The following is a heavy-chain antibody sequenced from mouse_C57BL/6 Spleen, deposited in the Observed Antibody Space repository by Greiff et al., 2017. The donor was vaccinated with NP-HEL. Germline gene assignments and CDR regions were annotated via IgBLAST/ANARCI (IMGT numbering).Heavy chain of an antibody. D-gene: IGHD3-2*02. CDR3: TRWSRQLRPSWFAY. V-gene: IGHV1-15*01. CDR2: IDPETGGT. CDR1: GYTFTDYE. J-gene: IGHJ3*01. Sequence: QVQLQQSGAELVRPGASVTLSCKASGYTFTDYEMHWVKQTPVHGLEWIGAIDPETGGTAYNQKFKGKAILTADKSSSTAYMELRSLTSEDSAVYYCTRWSRQLRPSWFAYWGQGTLVTVSA.